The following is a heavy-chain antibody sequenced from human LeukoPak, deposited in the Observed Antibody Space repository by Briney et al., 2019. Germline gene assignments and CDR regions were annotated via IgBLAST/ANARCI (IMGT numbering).Heavy chain of an antibody. D-gene: IGHD3-10*01. Sequence: SETLSLTCTVSGGSISSYYWSWIRQPPGKGLEWIGYIYYSGSTNYNPSLKSRVTISVDTSKNQFSLKLSSVTAADTAVYYCARVSDYGSGSYDFDYWGQGTLVTVSS. J-gene: IGHJ4*02. CDR2: IYYSGST. CDR1: GGSISSYY. CDR3: ARVSDYGSGSYDFDY. V-gene: IGHV4-59*01.